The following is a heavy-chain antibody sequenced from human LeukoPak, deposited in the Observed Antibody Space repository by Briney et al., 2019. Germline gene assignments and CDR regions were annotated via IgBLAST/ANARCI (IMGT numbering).Heavy chain of an antibody. J-gene: IGHJ6*02. V-gene: IGHV3-7*03. CDR2: IKQDESEK. CDR3: ATSWGPDTSAFRWGRDGMDV. D-gene: IGHD3-16*01. Sequence: GGSLRLSCVFSGFTFSNYWMSWVRQAPGKGLEWVANIKQDESEKHYVDSVKGRFTIYRDNSKNTQYLQMNSLRAEDTAVYYCATSWGPDTSAFRWGRDGMDVWGQGTTVIVS. CDR1: GFTFSNYW.